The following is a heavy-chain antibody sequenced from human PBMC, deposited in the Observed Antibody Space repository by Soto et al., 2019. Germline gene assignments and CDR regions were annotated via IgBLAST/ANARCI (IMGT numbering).Heavy chain of an antibody. J-gene: IGHJ4*02. V-gene: IGHV3-53*04. CDR2: IYSGGNT. D-gene: IGHD2-2*01. CDR3: ARDPLLVPASEFDY. CDR1: GFIVSSNY. Sequence: EVQLVESGGGLVQPGGSLRLSCAASGFIVSSNYVTWVRQAPGRGLEWVSVIYSGGNTYYADSVKGRFTISRHNSENTVYLQVNSLRAEDTAVYYCARDPLLVPASEFDYWGQGTLVTVSS.